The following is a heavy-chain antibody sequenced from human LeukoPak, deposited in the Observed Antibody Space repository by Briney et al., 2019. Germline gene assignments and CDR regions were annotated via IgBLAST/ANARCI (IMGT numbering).Heavy chain of an antibody. Sequence: PGGSLRLSCAAWGFTFSRYWMHWVRQAPGEGLVWVSRIDTDGSTITYADSVKGRFTISRDNAKNTLYLQMNSLRVEDTSVYYCAIDSASCLDYWGQGTLVTVSS. CDR2: IDTDGSTI. J-gene: IGHJ4*02. V-gene: IGHV3-74*01. CDR1: GFTFSRYW. CDR3: AIDSASCLDY.